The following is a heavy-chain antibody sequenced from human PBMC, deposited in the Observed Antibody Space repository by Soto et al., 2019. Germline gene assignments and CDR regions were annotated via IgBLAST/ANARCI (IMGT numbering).Heavy chain of an antibody. Sequence: HPGWALRLACASSVFTFISYGMHWVRHAPGKGLEWVAVISYDGSNKYYADSVKGRFTISRDNSRNTLYLQMTSLRAEDTAVYYCANTHDYYDSSGPRQYYYYYYGMDVWGQGTTVTVSS. CDR3: ANTHDYYDSSGPRQYYYYYYGMDV. D-gene: IGHD3-22*01. CDR1: VFTFISYG. CDR2: ISYDGSNK. J-gene: IGHJ6*02. V-gene: IGHV3-30*18.